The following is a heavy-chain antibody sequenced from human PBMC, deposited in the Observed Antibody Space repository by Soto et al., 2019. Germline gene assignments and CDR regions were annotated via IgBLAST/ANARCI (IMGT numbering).Heavy chain of an antibody. J-gene: IGHJ4*02. V-gene: IGHV3-7*01. Sequence: GGSLRLSCAASGFTFSSYWMNWVRQAPGKGLEWVANIKQDGSEKFFVDSVKGRFTISRDNAKNSLYLQMNSLRAEDTAVYYCATSRTFDYWGQGTLVTVSS. CDR2: IKQDGSEK. CDR1: GFTFSSYW. CDR3: ATSRTFDY. D-gene: IGHD6-13*01.